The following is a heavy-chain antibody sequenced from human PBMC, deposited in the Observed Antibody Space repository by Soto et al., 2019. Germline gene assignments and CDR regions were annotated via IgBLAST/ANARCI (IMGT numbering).Heavy chain of an antibody. Sequence: ASVKVSCKASGYTFTSYYMHWVRQAPGQGLEWMGIINPSGGSTSYAQKFQGRVTMTRDTSTSTVYMELSSLRSDDTAVYYCARDRDHDYGDSDSDYWGQGTLVTVSS. CDR3: ARDRDHDYGDSDSDY. D-gene: IGHD4-17*01. CDR1: GYTFTSYY. CDR2: INPSGGST. V-gene: IGHV1-46*01. J-gene: IGHJ4*02.